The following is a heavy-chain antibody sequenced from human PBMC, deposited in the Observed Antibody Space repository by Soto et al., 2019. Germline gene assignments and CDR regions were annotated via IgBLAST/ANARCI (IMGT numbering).Heavy chain of an antibody. CDR3: AMVDVYVTPSPQDV. D-gene: IGHD3-16*01. CDR1: GYSFTRYG. J-gene: IGHJ6*02. CDR2: INAYNSNT. V-gene: IGHV1-18*01. Sequence: QVQLVQSGAEVKNPGASVKVSCKASGYSFTRYGIGWARQAPGQGLEWMGWINAYNSNTNYAQNLQGRLTLTTDTSTTTAYMELRSLRSNDTAIYYCAMVDVYVTPSPQDVWGQGTTVTVSS.